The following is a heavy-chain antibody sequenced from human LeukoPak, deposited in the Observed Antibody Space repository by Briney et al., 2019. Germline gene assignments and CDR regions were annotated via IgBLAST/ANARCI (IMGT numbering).Heavy chain of an antibody. CDR3: ARHNNYYDSSGV. CDR2: IYYSGST. V-gene: IGHV4-59*08. D-gene: IGHD3-22*01. CDR1: GGSISSYY. J-gene: IGHJ4*02. Sequence: SETLSLTCTVSGGSISSYYWSWIRQPPGKGLEWIGYIYYSGSTNYNPSLKSRVTISVDTSKNQFSLKLSSVTAADTAVYYCARHNNYYDSSGVWGQGTLVTVSS.